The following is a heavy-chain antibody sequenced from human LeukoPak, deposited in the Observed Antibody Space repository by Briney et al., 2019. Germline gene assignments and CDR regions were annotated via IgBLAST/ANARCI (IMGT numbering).Heavy chain of an antibody. CDR1: GYTFTSYA. CDR3: ARDDNDFWSGYYSAKYYFDY. CDR2: INTNTRNP. D-gene: IGHD3-3*01. J-gene: IGHJ4*02. Sequence: ASVKVSCKASGYTFTSYAMNWVRQAPGQGLEWMGWINTNTRNPTYAQGFTGRFVFSLDTSVSTAYLQISSLKAEDTAVYYCARDDNDFWSGYYSAKYYFDYWGQGTLVTVSS. V-gene: IGHV7-4-1*02.